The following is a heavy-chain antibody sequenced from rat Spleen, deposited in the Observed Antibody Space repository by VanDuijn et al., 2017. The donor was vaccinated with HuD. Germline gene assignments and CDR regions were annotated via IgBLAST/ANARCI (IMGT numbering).Heavy chain of an antibody. CDR2: ISYEGSST. D-gene: IGHD1-2*01. CDR3: ARHPYSSYIYVKNEGVMDA. CDR1: GFTFSDYY. J-gene: IGHJ4*01. V-gene: IGHV5-22*01. Sequence: EVQLVESGGGLVQPGRSLKLSCAASGFTFSDYYMAWVRQAPKKGLEWVASISYEGSSTYYGDSVKGRFTISRDNAKSTLYLQMNSLRSEDTATYYCARHPYSSYIYVKNEGVMDAWGQGASVTVSS.